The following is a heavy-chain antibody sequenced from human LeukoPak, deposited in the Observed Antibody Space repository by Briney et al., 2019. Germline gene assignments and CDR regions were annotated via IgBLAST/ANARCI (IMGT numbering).Heavy chain of an antibody. J-gene: IGHJ4*02. CDR1: GFTLSSYW. Sequence: GGSLRLSCAAAGFTLSSYWMTWVRQAPGKRLEWVANIKQDGSEKYYVDSVKGRFTISRDNAKNSLYLQMNSLRAEDTAVYYCARGYTSDYWGQGTLVTASS. V-gene: IGHV3-7*03. CDR3: ARGYTSDY. CDR2: IKQDGSEK. D-gene: IGHD6-13*01.